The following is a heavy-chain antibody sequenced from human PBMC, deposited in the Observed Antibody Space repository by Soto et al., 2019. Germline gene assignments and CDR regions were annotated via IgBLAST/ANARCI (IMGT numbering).Heavy chain of an antibody. CDR3: ARAPDYGGTSYFDY. J-gene: IGHJ4*02. D-gene: IGHD4-17*01. CDR1: GGSISSYH. V-gene: IGHV4-59*01. Sequence: SETLSLTCTVSGGSISSYHWSWIRQPPGKGLEWIGYIYYSGSTNYNPSLKSRVTISVDTSKNQFSLKLSSVTAADTAVYYCARAPDYGGTSYFDYWGQGTLVTVSS. CDR2: IYYSGST.